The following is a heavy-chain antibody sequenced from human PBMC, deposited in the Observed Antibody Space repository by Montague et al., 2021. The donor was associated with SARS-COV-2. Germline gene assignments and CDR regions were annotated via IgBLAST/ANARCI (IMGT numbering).Heavy chain of an antibody. D-gene: IGHD4/OR15-4a*01. CDR1: GDSITSHY. V-gene: IGHV4-4*07. Sequence: SETLSLTCTVSGDSITSHYWSWIRQPPGKGLEWIGRMHFTGKTNYSPSFSSRLTMSVDTSKNQFSLKLNSVTAADTAIYFCARDRGDFGGGRQGTVDFWGQGTLVTVSS. CDR2: MHFTGKT. J-gene: IGHJ4*02. CDR3: ARDRGDFGGGRQGTVDF.